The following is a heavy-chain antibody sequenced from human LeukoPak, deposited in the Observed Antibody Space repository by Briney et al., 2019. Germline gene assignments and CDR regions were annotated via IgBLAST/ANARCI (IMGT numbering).Heavy chain of an antibody. Sequence: ASVKVSCKASGYTFTSYGISWVRHALGQGLEWMGWINAYNGNTNYAQKLQGRVTMITDTSTSTAYMELGNLRSDDTAGYYCARGGPAARLITFGGVTDYWGQGTLVTVSS. CDR2: INAYNGNT. D-gene: IGHD3-16*01. CDR1: GYTFTSYG. CDR3: ARGGPAARLITFGGVTDY. V-gene: IGHV1-18*01. J-gene: IGHJ4*02.